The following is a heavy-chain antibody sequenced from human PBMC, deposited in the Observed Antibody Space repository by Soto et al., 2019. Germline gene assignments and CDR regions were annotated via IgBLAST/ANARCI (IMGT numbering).Heavy chain of an antibody. J-gene: IGHJ6*02. CDR1: GGTFSSYA. CDR3: ARSSITMVRGVSQYGMDV. V-gene: IGHV1-69*01. CDR2: IIPIFGTA. Sequence: QVQLVQSGAEVKKPGSSVKVSCKASGGTFSSYAISWVRQAPGQGLEWMGGIIPIFGTATYAQKFQGRVTITADESTSTAYMELSSLRSEDTAVYYCARSSITMVRGVSQYGMDVWGQGTTVTVS. D-gene: IGHD3-10*01.